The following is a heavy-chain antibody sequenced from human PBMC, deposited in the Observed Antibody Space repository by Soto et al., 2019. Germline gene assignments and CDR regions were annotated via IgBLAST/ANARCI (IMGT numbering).Heavy chain of an antibody. J-gene: IGHJ6*02. CDR1: GFTFSSYA. D-gene: IGHD1-26*01. CDR2: ISGSGGST. Sequence: LRLSCAASGFTFSSYAMSWVRQAPGKGLEWVSAISGSGGSTYYADSVKGRFTISRDNSKNTLYLQMNSLRAEDTAVYYCAKGNSGSYCLGLGMDVWGQGTTVTVSS. CDR3: AKGNSGSYCLGLGMDV. V-gene: IGHV3-23*01.